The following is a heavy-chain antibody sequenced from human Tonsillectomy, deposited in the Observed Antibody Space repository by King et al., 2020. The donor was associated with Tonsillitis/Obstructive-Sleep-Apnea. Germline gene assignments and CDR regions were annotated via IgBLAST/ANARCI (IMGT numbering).Heavy chain of an antibody. CDR2: IYYSGST. CDR3: ARGLEDHDGNRYGCNYYYYYLDV. CDR1: SGSINTYY. D-gene: IGHD5-18*01. V-gene: IGHV4-59*01. Sequence: PLQESGPGLVKPSETLSLTCTVSSGSINTYYWSWIRQPPGKGLEWIGYIYYSGSTNYNPSLKSRVTISVDTSKNQFSLKLSSVTAADTAVYYCARGLEDHDGNRYGCNYYYYYLDVWGKGTTVTVSS. J-gene: IGHJ6*03.